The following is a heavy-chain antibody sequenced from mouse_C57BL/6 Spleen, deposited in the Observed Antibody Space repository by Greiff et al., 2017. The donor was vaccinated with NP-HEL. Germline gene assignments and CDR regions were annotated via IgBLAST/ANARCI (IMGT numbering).Heavy chain of an antibody. CDR2: IWGVGST. V-gene: IGHV2-6*01. Sequence: VKLMESGPGLVAPSQSLSITCTVSGFSLTSYGVDWVRQSPGKGLEWLGVIWGVGSTNYNSALKSRLSISKDNSKSQVFLKMNSLQTDDTAMYYCASAVGSPFAYWGQGTLVTVSA. CDR3: ASAVGSPFAY. D-gene: IGHD1-1*01. CDR1: GFSLTSYG. J-gene: IGHJ3*01.